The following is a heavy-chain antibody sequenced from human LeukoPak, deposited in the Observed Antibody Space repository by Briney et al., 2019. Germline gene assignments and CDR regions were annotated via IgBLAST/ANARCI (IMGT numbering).Heavy chain of an antibody. CDR2: IVVGSGNT. Sequence: GTSVKVSCKASGFTFTSSAMQWVRQARGQRLEWIGWIVVGSGNTNYAQKFQERVTITRDMSTSTAYMELSRLRSDDTAVYYCARDIGAFDIWGQGTMVTVSS. J-gene: IGHJ3*02. V-gene: IGHV1-58*02. CDR3: ARDIGAFDI. CDR1: GFTFTSSA.